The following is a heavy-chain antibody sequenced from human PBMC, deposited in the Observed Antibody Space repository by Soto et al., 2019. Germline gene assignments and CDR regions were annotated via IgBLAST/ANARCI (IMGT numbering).Heavy chain of an antibody. CDR1: GYTFASHG. V-gene: IGHV1-18*04. CDR3: ARTNWQPDYMEGFDS. D-gene: IGHD2-8*01. Sequence: QVQLVQSGAEVKKPGASVKVSCKTSGYTFASHGVSWVRQATGQGLEWMGWISGYNGDTKYAQRLQGRVTMTTDSDASTAYMDLSSRRSDDTAVYYCARTNWQPDYMEGFDSWGQGTLVTVSS. CDR2: ISGYNGDT. J-gene: IGHJ4*02.